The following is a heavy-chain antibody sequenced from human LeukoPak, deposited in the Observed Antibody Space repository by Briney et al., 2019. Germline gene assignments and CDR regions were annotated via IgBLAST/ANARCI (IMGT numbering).Heavy chain of an antibody. CDR2: IKQDGSEK. D-gene: IGHD2-15*01. V-gene: IGHV3-7*01. CDR1: GFTFSSYW. Sequence: GGSLRLSCAGSGFTFSSYWMSWVRQAPGKGLEWVANIKQDGSEKYYVDSVKGRFTISRDNAKNSLYLQMNSLRAEDTAVYYCARDTRYCSGGSCYQVYWGQGTLVTVSS. CDR3: ARDTRYCSGGSCYQVY. J-gene: IGHJ4*02.